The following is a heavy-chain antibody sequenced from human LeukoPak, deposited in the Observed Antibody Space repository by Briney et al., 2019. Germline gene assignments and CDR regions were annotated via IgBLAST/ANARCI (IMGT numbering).Heavy chain of an antibody. J-gene: IGHJ4*02. CDR1: GGSFGGYY. CDR2: INHSGST. Sequence: SESLSLTCAVYGGSFGGYYWSWIRQPPGKGLEWIGEINHSGSTNCNPSLKSRVTISVDTSKNQFSLKLSSVTAADTAVYYCARVRWLQPIFDYWGQGTLVTVSS. V-gene: IGHV4-34*01. D-gene: IGHD5-24*01. CDR3: ARVRWLQPIFDY.